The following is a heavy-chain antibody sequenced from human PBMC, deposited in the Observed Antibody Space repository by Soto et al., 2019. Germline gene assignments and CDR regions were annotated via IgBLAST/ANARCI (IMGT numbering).Heavy chain of an antibody. Sequence: ASVKVSCKASGYTFTSYAMHWVRQAPGQRLEWMGWINAGNGNTKYSQKFQGRVTITRDTSASTAYMELSSLRSEDTAVYYCARGWGTAMVYYYSYGMDVWGQGTKVTVSS. V-gene: IGHV1-3*01. CDR3: ARGWGTAMVYYYSYGMDV. D-gene: IGHD5-18*01. CDR2: INAGNGNT. CDR1: GYTFTSYA. J-gene: IGHJ6*02.